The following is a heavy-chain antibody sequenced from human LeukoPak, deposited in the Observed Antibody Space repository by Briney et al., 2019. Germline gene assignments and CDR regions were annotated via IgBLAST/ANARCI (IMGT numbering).Heavy chain of an antibody. CDR3: AKDTSTIAVAGTCFDY. V-gene: IGHV3-30*02. CDR1: GFTFSNFW. Sequence: PGGSLRLSCAASGFTFSNFWMSWVRQAPGKGLEWVAFTRYDEDNKYYADSVKGRFTISRDNSKNTLYLQMNSLRAEDTAVYYCAKDTSTIAVAGTCFDYWGQGTLVTVSS. D-gene: IGHD6-19*01. J-gene: IGHJ4*02. CDR2: TRYDEDNK.